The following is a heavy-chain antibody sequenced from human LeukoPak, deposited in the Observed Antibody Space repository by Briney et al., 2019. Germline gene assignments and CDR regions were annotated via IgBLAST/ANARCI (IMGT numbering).Heavy chain of an antibody. CDR1: GFTFSSYG. J-gene: IGHJ4*02. D-gene: IGHD2-2*01. Sequence: GASLRLSCAASGFTFSSYGMHWVRQAPGKGLEWVAVISYDGSNKYYADSAKGRFTISRDNSKNTLYLQMNSLRAEDTAVYYCAKAGSSRRDIVVVPAEYYFDYWGQGTLVTVSS. CDR2: ISYDGSNK. CDR3: AKAGSSRRDIVVVPAEYYFDY. V-gene: IGHV3-30*18.